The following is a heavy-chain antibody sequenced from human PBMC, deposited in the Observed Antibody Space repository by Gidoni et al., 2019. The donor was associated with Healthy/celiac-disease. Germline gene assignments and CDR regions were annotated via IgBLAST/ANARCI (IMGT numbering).Heavy chain of an antibody. CDR1: GGTFSSYT. D-gene: IGHD3-22*01. V-gene: IGHV1-69*08. CDR2: IIPILGIA. J-gene: IGHJ4*02. Sequence: QVQLVQSGAEVKKPGSSVKVSCKASGGTFSSYTISWVRQAPGQGLEWMGRIIPILGIANYAQKFQGRVTITADKSTSTAYMELSSLRSEDTAVYYCARDQGAHYYDSSGYPLDYWGQGTLVTVSS. CDR3: ARDQGAHYYDSSGYPLDY.